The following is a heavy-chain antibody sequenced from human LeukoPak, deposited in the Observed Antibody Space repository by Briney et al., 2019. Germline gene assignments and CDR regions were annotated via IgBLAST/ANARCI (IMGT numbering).Heavy chain of an antibody. Sequence: SETLSLTCAVYDGPFSGYYWTWIRQPPGEGLEWIGEIHQSGITNYNPSLQSRVAISVDTSKTQFSLMLSSVTAADTAVYYCARVPTGYRYFDLWGRGTVVTVSS. V-gene: IGHV4-34*01. CDR3: ARVPTGYRYFDL. CDR1: DGPFSGYY. D-gene: IGHD2-8*02. J-gene: IGHJ2*01. CDR2: IHQSGIT.